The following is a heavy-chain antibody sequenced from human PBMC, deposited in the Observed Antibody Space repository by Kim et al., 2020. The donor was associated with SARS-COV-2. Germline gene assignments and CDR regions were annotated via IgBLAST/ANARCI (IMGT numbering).Heavy chain of an antibody. CDR3: ARAISPSFYYGMDV. J-gene: IGHJ6*02. CDR2: IWFDESNK. V-gene: IGHV3-33*01. Sequence: GGSLRLSCAASGFTFSYYGMHWVRQAPGKGLEWVAVIWFDESNKYHADSVKGRFTISRDNSGNTLYLQMNSLRAEDTAVYYCARAISPSFYYGMDVWGQGTTVTV. CDR1: GFTFSYYG.